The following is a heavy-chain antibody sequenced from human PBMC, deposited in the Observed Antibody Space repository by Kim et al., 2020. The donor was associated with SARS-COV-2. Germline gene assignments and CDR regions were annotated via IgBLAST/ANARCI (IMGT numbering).Heavy chain of an antibody. D-gene: IGHD2-21*02. V-gene: IGHV3-15*01. CDR2: IKRNSDRDRWAT. CDR1: GINFRNAW. CDR3: TTVLGSSDGDGV. Sequence: GGSLRLSCAASGINFRNAWLGWVRQVPGKGLEWMGRIKRNSDRDRWATDYAAPVKGRFSNSRDDSRNPLYMQMNSLKTEDSAVYYCTTVLGSSDGDGVWGQGTLVPVS. J-gene: IGHJ1*01.